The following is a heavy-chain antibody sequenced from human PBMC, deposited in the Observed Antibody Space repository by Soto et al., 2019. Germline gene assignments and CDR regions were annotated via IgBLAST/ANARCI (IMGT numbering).Heavy chain of an antibody. Sequence: QVQLVESGGGVVQPGRSLRLSCAASGFTFSSYAMHWVRQAPGKGLEWVAVISYDGSNKYYADSVKGRFTISRDNSKNTRYLQMNSLRAEDTAVYYCARVPGLGVFDWLLPDYYYGMDVWGQGTTVTVSS. J-gene: IGHJ6*02. CDR2: ISYDGSNK. V-gene: IGHV3-30-3*01. CDR3: ARVPGLGVFDWLLPDYYYGMDV. CDR1: GFTFSSYA. D-gene: IGHD3-9*01.